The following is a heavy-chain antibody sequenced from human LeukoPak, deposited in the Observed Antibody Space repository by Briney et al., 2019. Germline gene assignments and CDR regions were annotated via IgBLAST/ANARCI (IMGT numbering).Heavy chain of an antibody. Sequence: GGSLRLSCAASGLTFSSYDMSWVRQAPGKGLEWVSAISNSGDNTYYTDSVKGRFTISRDNFKNTLYLHMNSLRGEDTAIYYCAKRGLPDYWGQGTLVTVSA. CDR3: AKRGLPDY. CDR2: ISNSGDNT. J-gene: IGHJ4*02. V-gene: IGHV3-23*01. CDR1: GLTFSSYD.